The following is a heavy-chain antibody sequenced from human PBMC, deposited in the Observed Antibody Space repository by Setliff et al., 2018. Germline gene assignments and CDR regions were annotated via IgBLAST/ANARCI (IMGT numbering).Heavy chain of an antibody. CDR3: AKGQGQYYDSSGYYDRVLDY. CDR2: ITFGSLSR. D-gene: IGHD3-22*01. CDR1: GFTFNAYA. J-gene: IGHJ4*02. Sequence: GGSLRLSCAASGFTFNAYAMSWVRQAPGKGREWVSAITFGSLSRYYADSVKSRFTISRDNSKNTLFLEMNSLRTEDTAVYYCAKGQGQYYDSSGYYDRVLDYWGQGTLVTVSS. V-gene: IGHV3-23*01.